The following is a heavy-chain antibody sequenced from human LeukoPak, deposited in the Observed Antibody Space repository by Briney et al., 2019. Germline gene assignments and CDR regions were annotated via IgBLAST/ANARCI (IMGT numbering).Heavy chain of an antibody. CDR3: TRGRSGANPNGLDI. CDR1: GFTFRSNW. V-gene: IGHV3-74*01. Sequence: QSGGSLRLSCAASGFTFRSNWMHWVRQAPGKGLVWVSRMRPDGSGSNYADSVKGRFTISRDNAKNTVYLQMNGLRAEDTAIYYCTRGRSGANPNGLDIWGQGTMVTVSS. CDR2: MRPDGSGS. D-gene: IGHD2-8*01. J-gene: IGHJ3*02.